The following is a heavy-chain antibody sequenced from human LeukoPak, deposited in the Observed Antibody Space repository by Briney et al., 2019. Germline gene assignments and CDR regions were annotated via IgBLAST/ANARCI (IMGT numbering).Heavy chain of an antibody. V-gene: IGHV4-39*01. CDR3: ARNSGSYYR. D-gene: IGHD1-26*01. CDR2: IYYSGST. CDR1: GGSISSSSYY. Sequence: SETLSLTCTVSGGSISSSSYYWGWIRQPPGKGLEWIGSIYYSGSTYYNPSLKSRVTISVDTSKNQFSLKLSSVTAADTAVYYCARNSGSYYRWGQGTLVTVSS. J-gene: IGHJ4*02.